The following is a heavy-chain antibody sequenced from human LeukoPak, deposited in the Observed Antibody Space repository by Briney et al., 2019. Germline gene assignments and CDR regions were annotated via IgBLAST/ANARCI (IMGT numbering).Heavy chain of an antibody. CDR3: ATDADSSSWYGYYGMDV. CDR2: FDPEDGET. Sequence: ASVTVSFTVSGYTLTELSMHWVRQAPGKGLEWMGGFDPEDGETIYAQKFQGRVTMTEDTSTDTAYMELSSLRSEDTAVYYCATDADSSSWYGYYGMDVWGQGTTVTVSS. CDR1: GYTLTELS. J-gene: IGHJ6*02. D-gene: IGHD6-13*01. V-gene: IGHV1-24*01.